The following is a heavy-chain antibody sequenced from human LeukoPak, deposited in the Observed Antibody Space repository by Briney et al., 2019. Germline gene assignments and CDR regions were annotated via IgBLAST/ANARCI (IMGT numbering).Heavy chain of an antibody. CDR3: ARKGSIAWIRVWGGGLAFDI. D-gene: IGHD5-18*01. CDR1: GYTFTSYD. J-gene: IGHJ3*02. Sequence: ASVKVSCKASGYTFTSYDINWVRQATGQGLEWMGWMNPNSGNTGYAQKFQGRVTMTRNTSISTAYMELSSLRSEDTAVYYCARKGSIAWIRVWGGGLAFDIWGRGTMVTVSS. CDR2: MNPNSGNT. V-gene: IGHV1-8*01.